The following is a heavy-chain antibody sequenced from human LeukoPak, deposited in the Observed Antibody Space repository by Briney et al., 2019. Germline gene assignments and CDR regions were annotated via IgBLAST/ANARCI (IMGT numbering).Heavy chain of an antibody. V-gene: IGHV3-66*01. CDR2: IYSGGST. CDR1: GFTDSSNY. D-gene: IGHD4-17*01. CDR3: ASFSATVTTTGYYGMDV. J-gene: IGHJ6*02. Sequence: GGSLRLSCAASGFTDSSNYMSWVRQAPGKGLEWVSVIYSGGSTYYADSVKGRFTISRDNSKNTLYLQMNSLRAEDTAVYYCASFSATVTTTGYYGMDVWGQGTTVTVSS.